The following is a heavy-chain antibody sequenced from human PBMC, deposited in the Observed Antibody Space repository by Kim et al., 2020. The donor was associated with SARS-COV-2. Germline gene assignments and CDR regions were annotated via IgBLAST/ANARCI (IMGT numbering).Heavy chain of an antibody. CDR3: ARAGYGGNIYYYYGMDV. J-gene: IGHJ6*02. CDR2: IGTAGDT. D-gene: IGHD4-17*01. CDR1: GFTFSSYD. Sequence: GGSLRLSCAASGFTFSSYDMHWVRQATGKGLEWVSAIGTAGDTYYPGSVKGRFTISRENAKNSLYLQMNSMRAGDTAVYYCARAGYGGNIYYYYGMDVWGQGTTVTVSS. V-gene: IGHV3-13*01.